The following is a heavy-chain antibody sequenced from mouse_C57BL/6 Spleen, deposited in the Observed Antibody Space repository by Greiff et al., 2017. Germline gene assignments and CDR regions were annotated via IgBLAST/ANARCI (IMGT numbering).Heavy chain of an antibody. CDR1: GYTFTSYW. Sequence: QVQLQQPGAELVKPGASVKLSCKASGYTFTSYWMHWVKQRPGQGLEWIGMIHPNSGSTNYNEKFKSKATLTVDKSSSTAYMQLSSLTSEDSAVYDCAGWRSTVDYYAMDYWGQGTSGTVSS. J-gene: IGHJ4*01. D-gene: IGHD1-1*01. CDR2: IHPNSGST. V-gene: IGHV1-64*01. CDR3: AGWRSTVDYYAMDY.